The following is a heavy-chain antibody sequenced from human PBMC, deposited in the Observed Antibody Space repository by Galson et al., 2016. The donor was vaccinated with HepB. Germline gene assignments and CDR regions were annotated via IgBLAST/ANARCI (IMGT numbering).Heavy chain of an antibody. V-gene: IGHV3-53*01. Sequence: SLRLSCAASGVSGTYMRWVRQASGKGLEWLSVIFPGGGAYYADSVRGRFTTSRDDSWDTVYLQMRSLRPEDTAVYYCARGHYGAFLGQGKLVTVSS. CDR3: ARGHYGAF. CDR1: GVSGTY. J-gene: IGHJ4*02. CDR2: IFPGGGA.